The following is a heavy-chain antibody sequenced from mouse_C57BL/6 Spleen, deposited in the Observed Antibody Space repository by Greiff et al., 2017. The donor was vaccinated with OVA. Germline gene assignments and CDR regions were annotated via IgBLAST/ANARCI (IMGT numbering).Heavy chain of an antibody. CDR1: GYSITSGYD. D-gene: IGHD1-1*01. Sequence: VQLQQSGPGMVKPSQSLSLTCTVTGYSITSGYDWHWIRHFPGNKLEWMGYISYSGSTNYNPSLKSRISITHDTSKNHFFLKLNSVTTEDTATYYCARALYYGSSALFDYWGQGTTLTVSS. CDR3: ARALYYGSSALFDY. V-gene: IGHV3-1*01. J-gene: IGHJ2*01. CDR2: ISYSGST.